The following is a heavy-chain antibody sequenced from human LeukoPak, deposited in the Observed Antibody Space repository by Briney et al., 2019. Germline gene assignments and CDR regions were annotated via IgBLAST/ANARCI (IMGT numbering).Heavy chain of an antibody. J-gene: IGHJ4*02. CDR3: ARGQSCWYDY. V-gene: IGHV3-23*01. CDR1: GFTFSNYA. Sequence: GGSLRLSCAASGFTFSNYAMNWVRQAPGKGLEWVSSINGGCGSTYYTDSVKGRFTISRDNSRNTLYLQMNILRAEDTAVYYCARGQSCWYDYWGEGSVVSVCS. CDR2: INGGCGST. D-gene: IGHD6-19*01.